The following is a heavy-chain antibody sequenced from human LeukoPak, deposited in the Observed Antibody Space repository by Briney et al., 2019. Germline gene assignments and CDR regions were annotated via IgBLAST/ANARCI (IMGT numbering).Heavy chain of an antibody. V-gene: IGHV4-59*01. CDR2: IYYSGNT. CDR3: AREGPTATSIDY. J-gene: IGHJ4*02. Sequence: PSETLSLTCTVSGGSISSYYWSRIRQPPGKGLEWLGYIYYSGNTNYNPSLKSRITISLDTSRNQFSLKLSSVTAADTAIYYCAREGPTATSIDYWGQGTLVTVSS. D-gene: IGHD2-21*02. CDR1: GGSISSYY.